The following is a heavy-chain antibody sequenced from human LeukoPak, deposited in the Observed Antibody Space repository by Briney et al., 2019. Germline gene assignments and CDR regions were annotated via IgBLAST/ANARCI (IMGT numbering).Heavy chain of an antibody. Sequence: ASVKVSCKASGYTFTSYGISWVRQAPGQGLEWMGWISAYNGNTNYAQKFQGRVTMTTDTSTSTAYMELRSLRSDDTAVYYCASRSSSHYPLWFDPWGQGTLVTVSS. J-gene: IGHJ5*02. CDR1: GYTFTSYG. CDR3: ASRSSSHYPLWFDP. CDR2: ISAYNGNT. V-gene: IGHV1-18*01. D-gene: IGHD6-13*01.